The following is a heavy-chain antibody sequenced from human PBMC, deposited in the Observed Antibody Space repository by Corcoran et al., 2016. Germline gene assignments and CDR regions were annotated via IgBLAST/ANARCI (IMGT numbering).Heavy chain of an antibody. CDR1: GFTVSSNY. CDR3: ARGIAAAGTGAYYYYGMDV. CDR2: IYSGGST. Sequence: EVQLVESGGGLIQPGGSLRLSCAASGFTVSSNYMSWVRQAPGKGLEWVSVIYSGGSTYYADSVKGRFTISRDNSKNTLYLQMNSLRAEDTAVYYCARGIAAAGTGAYYYYGMDVWGQGTTVTVSS. J-gene: IGHJ6*02. V-gene: IGHV3-53*01. D-gene: IGHD6-13*01.